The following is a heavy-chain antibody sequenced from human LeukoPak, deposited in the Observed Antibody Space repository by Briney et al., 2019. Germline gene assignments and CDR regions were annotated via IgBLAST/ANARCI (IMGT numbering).Heavy chain of an antibody. D-gene: IGHD6-13*01. CDR2: ISDTGRLS. J-gene: IGHJ4*02. Sequence: GGSLRPSCAASGFTFSSSAMSWVRQAPGKGLEWVAAISDTGRLSYCADSVNGRFTISRDNSKNTLYLQMSSLRTEDTAVYYCVKRGSSFYYFDHWSQGTLVTVSS. CDR3: VKRGSSFYYFDH. V-gene: IGHV3-23*01. CDR1: GFTFSSSA.